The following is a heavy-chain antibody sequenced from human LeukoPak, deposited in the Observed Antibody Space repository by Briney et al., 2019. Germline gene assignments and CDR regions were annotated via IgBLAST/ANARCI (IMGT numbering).Heavy chain of an antibody. Sequence: GGSLRLSCEASGFTFSTYAMSWVRQAPGKGLEWVSAIKSSGDRTYYTNSVKGRFTISRDNSKNAVYLQMNSLRGEDTAVYYCAKGTYGDYPRGGQGTLVTVSS. V-gene: IGHV3-23*01. J-gene: IGHJ4*02. D-gene: IGHD4-17*01. CDR2: IKSSGDRT. CDR3: AKGTYGDYPR. CDR1: GFTFSTYA.